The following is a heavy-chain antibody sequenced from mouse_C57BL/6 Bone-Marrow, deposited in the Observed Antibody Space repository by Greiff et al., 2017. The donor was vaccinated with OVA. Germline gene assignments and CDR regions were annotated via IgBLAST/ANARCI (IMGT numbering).Heavy chain of an antibody. Sequence: DVQLQESGGDLVKPGGSLKLSCAASGFTFSSYSMSWVRQTPDKRLEWVATISSGGSYTYYPDSVKGRFTISRDNAKNTLYLQMSSLKSEDTAMYYCARHDGYPDYWGQGTTLTVSS. CDR1: GFTFSSYS. CDR3: ARHDGYPDY. J-gene: IGHJ2*01. D-gene: IGHD2-3*01. V-gene: IGHV5-6*01. CDR2: ISSGGSYT.